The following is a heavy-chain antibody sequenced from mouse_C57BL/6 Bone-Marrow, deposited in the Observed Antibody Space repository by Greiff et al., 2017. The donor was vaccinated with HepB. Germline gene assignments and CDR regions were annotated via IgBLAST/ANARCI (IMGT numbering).Heavy chain of an antibody. Sequence: EVQLVESGGGLVKPGGSLKLSCAASGFTFSSYTMSWVRQTPEKRLEWVATISGGGGNTYYPDSVKGRFTISRDNAKNTLYLQMSSLRSEDTALYYCARHGNSNHWYFDVWGTGTTVTVSS. CDR2: ISGGGGNT. V-gene: IGHV5-9*01. J-gene: IGHJ1*03. D-gene: IGHD2-5*01. CDR1: GFTFSSYT. CDR3: ARHGNSNHWYFDV.